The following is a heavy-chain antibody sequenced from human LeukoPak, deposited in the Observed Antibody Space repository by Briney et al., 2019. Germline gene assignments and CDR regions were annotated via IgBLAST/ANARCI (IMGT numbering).Heavy chain of an antibody. CDR1: GGSISSYY. D-gene: IGHD4-23*01. CDR2: IYYSGST. V-gene: IGHV4-59*01. J-gene: IGHJ4*02. Sequence: PSETLSLTCTVSGGSISSYYWSWIRQPPGKGLEWIGYIYYSGSTNYNPSLKSRVTISVDTSKNQFSLKLSSVTAADTAVYYCAREDDYGGNDYWGQGTLVTVSS. CDR3: AREDDYGGNDY.